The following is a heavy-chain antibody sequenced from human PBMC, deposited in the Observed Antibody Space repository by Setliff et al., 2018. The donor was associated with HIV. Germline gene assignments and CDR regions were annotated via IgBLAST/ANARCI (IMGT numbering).Heavy chain of an antibody. V-gene: IGHV3-30*07. CDR2: MSGDANSQ. J-gene: IGHJ4*02. CDR3: AKMVGGSRSSGSCYFDY. Sequence: GGSLRLSCAASGFIFSTFPMHWVRQAPGKGLEWVAVMSGDANSQYYADSVRGRFTISRDNSKNTVYLQMNSLRAEDTAIYYCAKMVGGSRSSGSCYFDYWGQGTLVTVSS. D-gene: IGHD2-15*01. CDR1: GFIFSTFP.